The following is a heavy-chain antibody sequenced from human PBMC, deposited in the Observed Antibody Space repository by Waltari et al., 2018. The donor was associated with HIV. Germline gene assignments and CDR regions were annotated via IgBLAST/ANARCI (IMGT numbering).Heavy chain of an antibody. Sequence: QVQLVQSGAAVQKPVASVRVSCKPSGYTFPSYDINWVRQATGQGLEWMGWMNPNSGNTGYAQKFQGRVTMTKNTSTTTAYMELSSLTSEDTAVYYCATAAGIAAAGNWGQGTLVTVSS. J-gene: IGHJ4*02. CDR3: ATAAGIAAAGN. V-gene: IGHV1-8*01. D-gene: IGHD6-13*01. CDR2: MNPNSGNT. CDR1: GYTFPSYD.